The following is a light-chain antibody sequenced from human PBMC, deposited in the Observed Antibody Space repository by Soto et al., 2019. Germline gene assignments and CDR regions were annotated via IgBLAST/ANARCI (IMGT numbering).Light chain of an antibody. CDR3: QHSDHLPL. J-gene: IGKJ3*01. CDR1: HDIGNY. Sequence: DIQMTQSPLYLSASIGDRVTISCQASHDIGNYLNWYQQKPGKAPNLVIYGAFNLETWVPSRFSGGGSGTDFTFTISCLLPEYIATYYCQHSDHLPLFGPGTKVDF. CDR2: GAF. V-gene: IGKV1-33*01.